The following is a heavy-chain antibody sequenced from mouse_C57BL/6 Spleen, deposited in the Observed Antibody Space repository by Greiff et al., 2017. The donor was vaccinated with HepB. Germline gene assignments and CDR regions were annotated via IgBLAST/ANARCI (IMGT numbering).Heavy chain of an antibody. Sequence: EVQLQESGPELVKPGASVKISCKASGYSFTGYYMNWVKQSPEKSLEWIGEINPSTGGTTYNQKFKAKATLTVDKSSSTAYMQLKSLTSEDSAVYYCARDRGTTVVAGFDYWGQGTTLTVSS. CDR2: INPSTGGT. D-gene: IGHD1-1*01. V-gene: IGHV1-42*01. CDR1: GYSFTGYY. CDR3: ARDRGTTVVAGFDY. J-gene: IGHJ2*01.